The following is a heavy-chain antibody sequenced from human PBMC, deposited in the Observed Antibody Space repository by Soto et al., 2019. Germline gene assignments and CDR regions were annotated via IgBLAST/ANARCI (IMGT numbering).Heavy chain of an antibody. Sequence: TGGSLRLSCAASGFTFSNAWMNWVRQAPGKGLEWVGCIKSNSHGGTTDYIAPVKDRFTISRDDSKSTLYLQMNSLKTEDTAVYYCTTALGYSSSWYLAFDNWGQGTLVTVSS. V-gene: IGHV3-15*07. CDR2: IKSNSHGGTT. D-gene: IGHD6-13*01. J-gene: IGHJ4*02. CDR3: TTALGYSSSWYLAFDN. CDR1: GFTFSNAW.